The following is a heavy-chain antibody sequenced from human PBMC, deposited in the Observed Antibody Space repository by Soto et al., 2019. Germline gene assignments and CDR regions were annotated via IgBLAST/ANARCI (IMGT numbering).Heavy chain of an antibody. J-gene: IGHJ4*02. CDR3: ARSFDYSFDLLMY. D-gene: IGHD4-4*01. CDR1: GGSISSYY. Sequence: SETLSLTCTVSGGSISSYYWSWIRQPPGKGLEWIGYIYYSGSTNYNPSLKSRVTISIDKSKNQFSLMLTSMTAADTAIYYCARSFDYSFDLLMYWGQGTLVTVSS. V-gene: IGHV4-59*12. CDR2: IYYSGST.